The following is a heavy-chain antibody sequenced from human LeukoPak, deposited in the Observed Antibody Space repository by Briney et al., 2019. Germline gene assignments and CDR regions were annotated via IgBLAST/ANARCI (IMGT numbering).Heavy chain of an antibody. Sequence: SETLSLTCGVYGGSFSNYDWSWIRQPPGKGLEWIGYIYYSGSTNYNPSLKSRVTISVDTSKNQFSLKLSSVTAADTAVYYCARWERLLRYFDWGQGTLVTVSS. CDR3: ARWERLLRYFD. V-gene: IGHV4-59*01. CDR1: GGSFSNYD. CDR2: IYYSGST. D-gene: IGHD3-9*01. J-gene: IGHJ4*02.